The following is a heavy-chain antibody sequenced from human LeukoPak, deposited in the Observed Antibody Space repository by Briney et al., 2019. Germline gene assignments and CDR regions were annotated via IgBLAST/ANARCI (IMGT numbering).Heavy chain of an antibody. CDR2: IYGSGSI. CDR3: TRVRGLYGEVLFDP. CDR1: GGSVNKYY. J-gene: IGHJ5*02. Sequence: SETLSLTCTVFGGSVNKYYLSWNRQPAGKGLEWIGRIYGSGSINYNPSLRSRVAMSLDTSKNQFSLKLRSVTAADTAVYYCTRVRGLYGEVLFDPWGQGTLVTVSS. V-gene: IGHV4-4*07. D-gene: IGHD3-10*01.